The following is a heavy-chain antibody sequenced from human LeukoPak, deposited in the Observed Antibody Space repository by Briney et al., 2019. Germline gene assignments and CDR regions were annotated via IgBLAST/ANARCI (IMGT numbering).Heavy chain of an antibody. CDR3: ARQDGASAGVIYMDV. CDR1: GYSISSGYY. D-gene: IGHD6-13*01. V-gene: IGHV4-38-2*01. Sequence: PSETLSLTCAVSGYSISSGYYWDWIRQPLGKGLEWIGSIYRSGTTYYNVSLKSRVTISVDTSKNQFSLKLSSVTAADAAVYYCARQDGASAGVIYMDVWGKGTTVTVSS. CDR2: IYRSGTT. J-gene: IGHJ6*03.